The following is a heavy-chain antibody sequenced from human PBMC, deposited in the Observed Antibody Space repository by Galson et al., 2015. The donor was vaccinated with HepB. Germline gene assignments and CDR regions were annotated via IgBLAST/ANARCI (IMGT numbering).Heavy chain of an antibody. CDR1: GYTFTSYD. V-gene: IGHV1-8*01. D-gene: IGHD4-17*01. CDR3: AKDSDYGDYGFDY. Sequence: SVKVSCKASGYTFTSYDINWVRQATGQGLEWVGWMNPNSGNTGYAQKFQGRVTMTRNTSISTAYMELSSLRSEDTAVYYCAKDSDYGDYGFDYWGQGTLVTVSS. J-gene: IGHJ4*02. CDR2: MNPNSGNT.